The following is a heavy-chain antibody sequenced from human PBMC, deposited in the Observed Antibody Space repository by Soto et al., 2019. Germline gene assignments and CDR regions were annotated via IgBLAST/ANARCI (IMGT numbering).Heavy chain of an antibody. D-gene: IGHD6-6*01. CDR2: ISGSDDST. J-gene: IGHJ4*02. V-gene: IGHV3-23*01. CDR3: AKRSSSSTLGY. CDR1: GFTFSSYA. Sequence: EVQLLESGGGLVQPGESLRLSCAASGFTFSSYAMSWVRQAPGKGLEWVSVISGSDDSTYYADSVKGRFTISRDNSKNTLYLQMNSLRAEDTAVYYCAKRSSSSTLGYWGQGTLVTVSS.